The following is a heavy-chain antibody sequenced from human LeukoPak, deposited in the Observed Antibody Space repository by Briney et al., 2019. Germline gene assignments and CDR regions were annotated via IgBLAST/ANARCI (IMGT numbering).Heavy chain of an antibody. CDR2: IGSTGGST. CDR1: RFTFSSYA. Sequence: GGSLRLSCSASRFTFSSYAMYWVRQAPGKGLDYVSTIGSTGGSTDYADSVKGRFTISRDNSKNTLYLQMSSLRAEDTAVYYWANTAATVWGQGTLVTVSS. D-gene: IGHD6-13*01. V-gene: IGHV3-64D*09. CDR3: ANTAATV. J-gene: IGHJ1*01.